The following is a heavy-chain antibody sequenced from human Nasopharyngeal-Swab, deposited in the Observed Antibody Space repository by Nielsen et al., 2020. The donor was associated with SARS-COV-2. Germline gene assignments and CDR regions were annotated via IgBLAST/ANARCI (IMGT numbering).Heavy chain of an antibody. CDR2: INHSGST. CDR1: GGSFSGYY. Sequence: SETLSLTCAVYGGSFSGYYWSWIRQPPGKGLEWIGEINHSGSTNYNPSLKSRVTILVDTSKNQISLKLSSVTAADTAVYYCARLYYDILTGYSAFDIWGQGTMVTVSS. J-gene: IGHJ3*02. CDR3: ARLYYDILTGYSAFDI. V-gene: IGHV4-34*01. D-gene: IGHD3-9*01.